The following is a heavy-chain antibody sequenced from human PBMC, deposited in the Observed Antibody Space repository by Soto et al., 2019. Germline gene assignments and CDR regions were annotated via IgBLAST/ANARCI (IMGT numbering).Heavy chain of an antibody. D-gene: IGHD3-22*01. CDR1: GLTFSSYG. CDR3: VKGEYYYDSSGYYPFDY. CDR2: IWYDGSNK. Sequence: GGSLRLSCAASGLTFSSYGMHWVRQAPGKGLEWVAVIWYDGSNKYYADSVKGRFTISRDNSKNTLYLQMNSLRAEDTAVYYCVKGEYYYDSSGYYPFDYWGQGTLVTVSS. V-gene: IGHV3-33*06. J-gene: IGHJ4*02.